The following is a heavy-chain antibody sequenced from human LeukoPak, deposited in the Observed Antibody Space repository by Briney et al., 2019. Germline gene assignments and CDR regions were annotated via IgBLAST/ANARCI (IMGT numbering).Heavy chain of an antibody. CDR3: ARDMDGKQWLVLWTDY. CDR1: GFTFSNYG. D-gene: IGHD6-19*01. CDR2: ITGSGTNT. Sequence: GGSLRLSCAASGFTFSNYGMSWVRQAPGRGLEWVSTITGSGTNTDYADSVKGRFTISRDNPKNTLYLQMNSLRAEDTAVYYCARDMDGKQWLVLWTDYWGQGTLVTVSS. J-gene: IGHJ4*02. V-gene: IGHV3-23*01.